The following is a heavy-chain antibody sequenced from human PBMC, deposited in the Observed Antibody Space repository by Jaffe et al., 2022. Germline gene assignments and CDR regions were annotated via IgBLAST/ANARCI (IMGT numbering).Heavy chain of an antibody. CDR2: MNPNSGNT. Sequence: QVQLVQSGAEVKKPGASVKVSCKASGYTFTSYDINWVRQATGQGLEWMGWMNPNSGNTGYAQKFQGRVTMTRNTSISTAYMELSSLRSEDTAVYYCARGRDYDFWSGYYDFRGYYYYYMDVWGKGTTVTVSS. V-gene: IGHV1-8*01. D-gene: IGHD3-3*01. CDR1: GYTFTSYD. CDR3: ARGRDYDFWSGYYDFRGYYYYYMDV. J-gene: IGHJ6*03.